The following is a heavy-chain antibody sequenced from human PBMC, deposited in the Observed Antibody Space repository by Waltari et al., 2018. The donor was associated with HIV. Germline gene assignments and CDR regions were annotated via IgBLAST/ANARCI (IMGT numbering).Heavy chain of an antibody. CDR1: GCTFTTSR. V-gene: IGHV3-74*01. CDR3: ARGKDCGGGTCDGYHYYDMDV. J-gene: IGHJ6*02. CDR2: INPDGTDT. D-gene: IGHD2-15*01. Sequence: EVQLVESAGGLVQPRGSVRLSCAASGCTFTTSRVHWARHAPGKGLVWVSRINPDGTDTSYADSVKGRFTISRDNAKNTVYLQVNSLRGEDTSVYYCARGKDCGGGTCDGYHYYDMDVWGQGTTVTVSS.